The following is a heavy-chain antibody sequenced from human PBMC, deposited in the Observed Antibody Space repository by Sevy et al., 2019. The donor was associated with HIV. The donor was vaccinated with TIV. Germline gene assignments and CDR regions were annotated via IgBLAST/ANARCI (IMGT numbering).Heavy chain of an antibody. Sequence: GGSLRLSCAASGFTFSSYSMNWVRQAPGKGLEWVSSISSSSSYIYYADSVKGRFTISRDNAKNSLYLQMNSLRAGDTAVYYCARDGPTVTTVDYYGMDVWGQGTTVTVSS. CDR3: ARDGPTVTTVDYYGMDV. D-gene: IGHD4-17*01. CDR1: GFTFSSYS. J-gene: IGHJ6*02. V-gene: IGHV3-21*01. CDR2: ISSSSSYI.